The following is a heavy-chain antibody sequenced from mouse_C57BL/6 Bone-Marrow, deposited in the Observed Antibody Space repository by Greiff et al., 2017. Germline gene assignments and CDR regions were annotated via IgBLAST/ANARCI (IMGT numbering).Heavy chain of an antibody. Sequence: QVQLKESGAELVRPGTSVKVSCKASGYAFTNYLIEWVKQRPGQGLEWIGVINPGSGGTNYNEKFKGKATLTADKSSSTAYMQLSSLTSEDSAVSCCAREMGTTVVPYWYFDVWGTGTTANVSS. CDR2: INPGSGGT. D-gene: IGHD2-13*01. V-gene: IGHV1-54*01. CDR1: GYAFTNYL. CDR3: AREMGTTVVPYWYFDV. J-gene: IGHJ1*03.